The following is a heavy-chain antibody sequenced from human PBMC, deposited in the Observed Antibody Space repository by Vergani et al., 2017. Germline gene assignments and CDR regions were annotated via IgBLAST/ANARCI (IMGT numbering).Heavy chain of an antibody. J-gene: IGHJ5*02. V-gene: IGHV4-34*01. CDR3: ARGKKCGGDCLGNGFDP. CDR2: IKHSGST. D-gene: IGHD2-21*02. Sequence: QVQLQQWGAGLLKPSETLSLTCAVYGGSFSGYYWSWIRQPPGKGLEWIGEIKHSGSTNYNPSLKSRVTISVDTSKNQFSLKLSSVTAADTAVYYCARGKKCGGDCLGNGFDPGGQGTLVTVSS. CDR1: GGSFSGYY.